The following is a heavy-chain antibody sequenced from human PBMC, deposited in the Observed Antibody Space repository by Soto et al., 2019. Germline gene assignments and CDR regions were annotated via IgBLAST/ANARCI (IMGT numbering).Heavy chain of an antibody. D-gene: IGHD3-10*01. CDR2: INPNNGGT. J-gene: IGHJ6*02. Sequence: ASVKVSCKASGYTFTDYHIHWVRQVPGQGLEWMGWINPNNGGTNYVQKFQGWVTMTRDTSINTAYMELSSLRSDDTAVYYCARDRVDRGVEDYYFYGMDVWGQGTTVTVSS. CDR1: GYTFTDYH. CDR3: ARDRVDRGVEDYYFYGMDV. V-gene: IGHV1-2*04.